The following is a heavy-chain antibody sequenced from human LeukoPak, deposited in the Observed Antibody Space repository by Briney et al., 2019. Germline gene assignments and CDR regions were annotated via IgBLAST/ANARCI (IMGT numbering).Heavy chain of an antibody. CDR3: ARESVLLWFGESRGWFDP. V-gene: IGHV4-30-2*01. CDR2: IYHSGST. D-gene: IGHD3-10*01. CDR1: GGSISSGGYS. J-gene: IGHJ5*02. Sequence: PSETLSLTCAASGGSISSGGYSWSWIRQPPGKGLEWIGYIYHSGSTYYNPSLKSRVTISVDRSKNQFSLKLSSVTAADTAVYYCARESVLLWFGESRGWFDPWGQGTLVTVSS.